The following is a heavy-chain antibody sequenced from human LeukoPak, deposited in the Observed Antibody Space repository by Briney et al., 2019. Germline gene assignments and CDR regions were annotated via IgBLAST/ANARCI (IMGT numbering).Heavy chain of an antibody. CDR3: ATYDYYGSGSHPPDY. CDR2: FDPEDGET. V-gene: IGHV1-24*01. D-gene: IGHD3-10*01. J-gene: IGHJ4*02. Sequence: GAPVKVSCKVSGYTLTELSMHWVRQAPGKGLEWMGGFDPEDGETIYAQKFQGRVTMTEDTSTDTAYMELSSLRSEDTAVYYCATYDYYGSGSHPPDYWGRGTLVTVSS. CDR1: GYTLTELS.